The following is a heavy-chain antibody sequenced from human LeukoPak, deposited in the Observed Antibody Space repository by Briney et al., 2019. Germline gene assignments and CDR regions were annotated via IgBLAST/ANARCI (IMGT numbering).Heavy chain of an antibody. V-gene: IGHV4-59*01. CDR2: IYYSGST. D-gene: IGHD4-17*01. J-gene: IGHJ3*02. CDR1: GGSISSYY. CDR3: ASLDTLRYAFDI. Sequence: SETLSLTCTVSGGSISSYYWSWIRQPPGKGLEWIGYIYYSGSTNYNPSLKSRVTISVDTSKNQFSLKLSSVTAADTAVYYCASLDTLRYAFDIWGQGTMATVSS.